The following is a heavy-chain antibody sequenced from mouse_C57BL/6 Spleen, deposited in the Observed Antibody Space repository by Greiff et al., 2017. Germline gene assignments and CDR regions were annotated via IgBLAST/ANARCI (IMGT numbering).Heavy chain of an antibody. D-gene: IGHD1-1*01. CDR3: TRHYYGSSYVGFAY. CDR2: IDPETGGT. Sequence: QVQLQQSGAELVRPGASVTLSCKASGYTFTDYEMHWVKQTPVHGLEWIGAIDPETGGTAYNQKFKGKAILTAYKSSSTAYMELRSLTSEDSAVYYCTRHYYGSSYVGFAYWGQGTLVTVSA. J-gene: IGHJ3*01. CDR1: GYTFTDYE. V-gene: IGHV1-15*01.